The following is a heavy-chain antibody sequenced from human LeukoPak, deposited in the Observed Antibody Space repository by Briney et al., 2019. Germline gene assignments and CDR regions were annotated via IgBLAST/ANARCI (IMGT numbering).Heavy chain of an antibody. D-gene: IGHD2-21*02. CDR1: GFTFSDYY. V-gene: IGHV4-38-2*01. Sequence: LRLSCAASGFTFSDYYMGWIRQAPGKGLGWIGNIYYSGSTYYNLSLKSRVTISVNTSKNQFSLKLTSVTAADTAVYYCASYYCGGDCYSGSFDYWGEGTLVTVSS. J-gene: IGHJ4*02. CDR2: IYYSGST. CDR3: ASYYCGGDCYSGSFDY.